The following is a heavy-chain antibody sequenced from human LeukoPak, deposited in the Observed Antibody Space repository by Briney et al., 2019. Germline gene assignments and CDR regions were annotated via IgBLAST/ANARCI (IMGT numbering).Heavy chain of an antibody. CDR2: ISAYNGNT. J-gene: IGHJ4*02. D-gene: IGHD5-24*01. CDR3: ARAASRDGYNDY. CDR1: GYTFTTFA. Sequence: ASVKVSCKASGYTFTTFAFNWVRQAPGQGLEWMGWISAYNGNTNSAQKLQGRVTMTTDTSTSTAYMELRSLRSDDTAVYYCARAASRDGYNDYWGQGTLVTVSS. V-gene: IGHV1-18*01.